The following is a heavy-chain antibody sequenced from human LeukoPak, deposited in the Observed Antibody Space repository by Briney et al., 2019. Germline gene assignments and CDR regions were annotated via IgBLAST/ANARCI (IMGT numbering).Heavy chain of an antibody. D-gene: IGHD3-22*01. Sequence: GGSLRLSCAASGFTFSSYAMSWVRQAPGKGLEWVSAISGSGGSTYYADSVKGRFTISRDNAKNSLYLQMNSLRAEDTAVYYCARESVVLYYYDSSALPGAFDIWGQGTMVTVSS. CDR1: GFTFSSYA. CDR2: ISGSGGST. V-gene: IGHV3-23*01. CDR3: ARESVVLYYYDSSALPGAFDI. J-gene: IGHJ3*02.